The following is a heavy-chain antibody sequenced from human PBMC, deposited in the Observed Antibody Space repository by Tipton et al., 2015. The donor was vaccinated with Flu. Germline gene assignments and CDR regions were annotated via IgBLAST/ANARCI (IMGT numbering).Heavy chain of an antibody. J-gene: IGHJ3*02. CDR2: IYTSGST. V-gene: IGHV4-4*07. CDR3: VRDLTREPYAFDI. CDR1: GGSISSYY. D-gene: IGHD1-14*01. Sequence: TLSLTCTVSGGSISSYYWSWIRQPAGKGLEWIGRIYTSGSTNYNPSLKSRVTMSVDTSKNQFSLKLSSVTAADTAVYYCVRDLTREPYAFDIWGQGTMVTVSS.